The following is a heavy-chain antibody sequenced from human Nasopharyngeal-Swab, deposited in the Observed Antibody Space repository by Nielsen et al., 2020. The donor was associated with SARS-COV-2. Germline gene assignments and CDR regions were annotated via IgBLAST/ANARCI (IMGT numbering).Heavy chain of an antibody. J-gene: IGHJ4*02. CDR2: IAHDASNE. Sequence: GGSLRLSCAASGFTFSSFGMHWVRQAPGKGLEWVAFIAHDASNEYYGDSVEGRFSISRDSSKNTLYLQMDSLRGEGTAVYYRARDAPAHYGAFYWGRGTLVTVSS. D-gene: IGHD4-17*01. V-gene: IGHV3-30*03. CDR3: ARDAPAHYGAFY. CDR1: GFTFSSFG.